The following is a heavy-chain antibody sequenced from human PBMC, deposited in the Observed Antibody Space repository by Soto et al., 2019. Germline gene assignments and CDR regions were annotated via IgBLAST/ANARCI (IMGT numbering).Heavy chain of an antibody. J-gene: IGHJ4*02. CDR3: AKDISIAAAADQTTLDY. Sequence: PGGSLRLSCAASGFTFDDYAMHWVRQAPGKGLEWVSGISWNSGSIGYADSVKGRFTISRDNAKNSLYLQMNSLRAEDTALYYCAKDISIAAAADQTTLDYWGQGTLVTVSS. V-gene: IGHV3-9*01. CDR1: GFTFDDYA. D-gene: IGHD6-13*01. CDR2: ISWNSGSI.